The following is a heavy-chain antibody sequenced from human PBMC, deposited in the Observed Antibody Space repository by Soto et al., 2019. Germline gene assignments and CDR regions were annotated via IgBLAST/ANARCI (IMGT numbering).Heavy chain of an antibody. CDR3: AKDGGQLWSDYYYGMDV. J-gene: IGHJ6*02. D-gene: IGHD5-18*01. CDR1: GFTFSSYG. CDR2: ISYDGSNK. Sequence: GGSLRLSCAASGFTFSSYGMHWVRQAPGKGLEWVAVISYDGSNKYYADSVKGRFTISRDNSKNTLYLQMNSLRAEDTAVYYCAKDGGQLWSDYYYGMDVWGQGTTVTVSS. V-gene: IGHV3-30*18.